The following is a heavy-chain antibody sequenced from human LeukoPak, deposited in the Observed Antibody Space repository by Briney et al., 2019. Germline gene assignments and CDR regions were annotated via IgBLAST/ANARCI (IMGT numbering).Heavy chain of an antibody. Sequence: ETLSLTCAVCGGSFSGYYWSWIRQPPGKGLEWIGEINHSGSTNYNPSLKSRVTISVDTSKNQFSLKLSSVTAADTAVYYCARGRGRYYYDSSGYRYYFDYWGQGTLVTVSS. J-gene: IGHJ4*02. CDR1: GGSFSGYY. CDR2: INHSGST. CDR3: ARGRGRYYYDSSGYRYYFDY. V-gene: IGHV4-34*01. D-gene: IGHD3-22*01.